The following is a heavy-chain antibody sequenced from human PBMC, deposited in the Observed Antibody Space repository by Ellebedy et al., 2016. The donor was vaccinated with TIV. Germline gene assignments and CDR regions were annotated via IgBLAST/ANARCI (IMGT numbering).Heavy chain of an antibody. CDR1: GFTFSDYY. V-gene: IGHV3-11*03. D-gene: IGHD4-23*01. CDR3: ARYGGNSVFNWFDP. J-gene: IGHJ5*02. CDR2: ISSSSSYT. Sequence: GGSLRLXXAASGFTFSDYYMSWIRQAPGKGLEWVSYISSSSSYTNYADSVKGRFTISRDNAKNSLYLQMNSLRAEDTAVYYCARYGGNSVFNWFDPWGQGTLVTVSS.